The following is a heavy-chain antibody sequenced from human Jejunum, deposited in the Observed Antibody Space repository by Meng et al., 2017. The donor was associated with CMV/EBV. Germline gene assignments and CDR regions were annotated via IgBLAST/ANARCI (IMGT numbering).Heavy chain of an antibody. CDR2: ITTSGSTI. CDR1: GFTFSNYE. V-gene: IGHV3-48*03. D-gene: IGHD2-2*01. J-gene: IGHJ5*02. CDR3: ARDAVPAAPNWFDL. Sequence: SGFTFSNYEMNWVRQAPGKGLEWVSYITTSGSTIYYADSVKGRFTISRDNAKNSLYLQMNSLRAEDTAVYFCARDAVPAAPNWFDLWGQGTLVTVSS.